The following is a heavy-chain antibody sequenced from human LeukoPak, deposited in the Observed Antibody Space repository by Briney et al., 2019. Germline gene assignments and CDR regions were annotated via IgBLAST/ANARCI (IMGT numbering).Heavy chain of an antibody. J-gene: IGHJ5*02. CDR3: ARGLGWLHS. D-gene: IGHD3/OR15-3a*01. CDR1: GFSFSTFT. Sequence: PGGSLRLSCEAYGFSFSTFTMNWVRQAPGKGLEWVSSISSSSSYIYYADSVKGRFTISRDNAKNSLFLQMNSLRAEDTAVYYCARGLGWLHSWGQGTLVTVSS. V-gene: IGHV3-21*01. CDR2: ISSSSSYI.